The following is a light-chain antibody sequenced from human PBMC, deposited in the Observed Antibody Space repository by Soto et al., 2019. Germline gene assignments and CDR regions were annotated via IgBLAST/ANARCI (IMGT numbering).Light chain of an antibody. CDR3: QHCKTSSPGYT. J-gene: IGKJ2*01. Sequence: DTQMTQSPSSLPASIGDRVTITCRASPRIGDWLAWYQHKAGKAPQLLIYKASKLESGVPSRFSGSGSGTEFTLTISSLQPEDFATYYCQHCKTSSPGYTFGQGTKLESK. CDR1: PRIGDW. CDR2: KAS. V-gene: IGKV1-5*03.